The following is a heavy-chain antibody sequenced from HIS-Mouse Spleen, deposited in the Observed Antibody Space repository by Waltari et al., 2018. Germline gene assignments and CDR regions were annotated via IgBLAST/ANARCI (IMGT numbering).Heavy chain of an antibody. Sequence: QVQLVQSGAEVKKPGASVKVSCKASGYTFTSYGISWVRQAPGQGLEWSGWISAYNGNTNDAQKLQGRVTMTTETSTSTAYMGLRSLRSDDTAVYYCARDLVVVTATPDYWGQGTLVTVSS. CDR3: ARDLVVVTATPDY. J-gene: IGHJ4*02. V-gene: IGHV1-18*01. CDR1: GYTFTSYG. D-gene: IGHD2-21*02. CDR2: ISAYNGNT.